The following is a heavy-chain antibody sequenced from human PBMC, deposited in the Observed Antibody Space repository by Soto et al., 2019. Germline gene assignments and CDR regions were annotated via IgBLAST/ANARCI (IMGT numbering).Heavy chain of an antibody. J-gene: IGHJ3*02. CDR1: GFTFSIYS. CDR3: ARVFTYYYDSSESARDAFDI. Sequence: GGSLRLSCAASGFTFSIYSMNWVRQAPGKGLEWVSYITGRISNIYYAVFVKGRFTISRDNAKNSLFLQMNSLRAEDTAVYYCARVFTYYYDSSESARDAFDIWGQGTMVTVSS. D-gene: IGHD3-22*01. V-gene: IGHV3-48*04. CDR2: ITGRISNI.